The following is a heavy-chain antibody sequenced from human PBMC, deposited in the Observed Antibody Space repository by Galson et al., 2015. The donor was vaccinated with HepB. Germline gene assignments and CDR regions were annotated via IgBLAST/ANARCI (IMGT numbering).Heavy chain of an antibody. CDR3: ARGHYYGRHD. V-gene: IGHV3-74*01. CDR1: GFTFNIYW. J-gene: IGHJ6*02. CDR2: ISSDGGSS. Sequence: SLRLSCAASGFTFNIYWMHWVRQAPGKGLVWVSRISSDGGSSSYADSVKGRFTFSRDDAKNTLYLQMNTLRAEDTAVYYCARGHYYGRHDWGPGTPVTASS.